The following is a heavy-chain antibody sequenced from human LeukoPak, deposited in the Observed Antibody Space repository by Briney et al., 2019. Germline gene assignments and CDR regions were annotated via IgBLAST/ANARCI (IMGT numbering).Heavy chain of an antibody. CDR2: IYTSGST. CDR3: ARDNPYDSSGYSPTNFDY. Sequence: SETLSLTCTVSGGSISSYYWSWIRQPAGKGLEWIGRIYTSGSTNYNPSLKSRVTMSVDTSKNQFSLKLSSVTAADTAVYYCARDNPYDSSGYSPTNFDYWGQGTLVTVSS. V-gene: IGHV4-4*07. CDR1: GGSISSYY. J-gene: IGHJ4*02. D-gene: IGHD3-22*01.